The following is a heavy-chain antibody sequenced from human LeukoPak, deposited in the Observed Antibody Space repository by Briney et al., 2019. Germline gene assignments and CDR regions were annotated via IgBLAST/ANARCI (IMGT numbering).Heavy chain of an antibody. Sequence: SETLSLTCTVSGGSISSYYWSWIRQPPGKGLEWIGYIYYSGSTNYNPSLKSRVTISVDTSKNRFSLKLSSVTAADTAVYYCARVAAHVDYWGQGTLVTVSS. D-gene: IGHD6-13*01. J-gene: IGHJ4*02. V-gene: IGHV4-59*01. CDR3: ARVAAHVDY. CDR2: IYYSGST. CDR1: GGSISSYY.